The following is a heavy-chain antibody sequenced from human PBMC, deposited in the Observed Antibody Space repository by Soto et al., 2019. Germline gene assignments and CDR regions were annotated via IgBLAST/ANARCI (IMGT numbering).Heavy chain of an antibody. V-gene: IGHV4-31*03. Sequence: SETLSLTCTVSGGSISSGGYYWSWIRQHPGKGLEWIGYIYYSGSTYYNPSLKSRVTISVDTSKNQFSLKLSSVTAADTAVYYCERDSSGWYEGGAFDIWGQGTMVTVS. CDR2: IYYSGST. CDR1: GGSISSGGYY. CDR3: ERDSSGWYEGGAFDI. D-gene: IGHD6-19*01. J-gene: IGHJ3*02.